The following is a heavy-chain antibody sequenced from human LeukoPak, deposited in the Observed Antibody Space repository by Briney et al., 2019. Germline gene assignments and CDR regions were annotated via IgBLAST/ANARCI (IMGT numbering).Heavy chain of an antibody. J-gene: IGHJ4*02. CDR2: ISGSGGST. D-gene: IGHD4-17*01. CDR1: GFTFSSYA. V-gene: IGHV3-23*01. Sequence: GGSLRLSCAASGFTFSSYAMSWVRQAPGKGLEWVSGISGSGGSTYYADSVKGRFTISRDNSKDTLYLQMNSLRAEDTAVYYCAKDHDYGDYYFFDYWGQGTLVTVSS. CDR3: AKDHDYGDYYFFDY.